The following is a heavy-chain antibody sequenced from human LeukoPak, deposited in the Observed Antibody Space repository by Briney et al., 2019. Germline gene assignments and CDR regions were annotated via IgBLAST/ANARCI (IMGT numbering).Heavy chain of an antibody. CDR2: ISWNSGSI. J-gene: IGHJ4*02. Sequence: GGSLRLSSAASGFTFDGYAMHWVRQAPGKGLEWVSGISWNSGSIGYADSVKGRFTISRDNAKNSLYLQMNSLRAEDTALYYCAKGSRIAVAGTFDYWGQGTLVTVSS. V-gene: IGHV3-9*01. D-gene: IGHD6-19*01. CDR3: AKGSRIAVAGTFDY. CDR1: GFTFDGYA.